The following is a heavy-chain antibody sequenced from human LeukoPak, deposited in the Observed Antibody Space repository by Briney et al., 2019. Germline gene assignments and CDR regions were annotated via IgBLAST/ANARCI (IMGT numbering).Heavy chain of an antibody. D-gene: IGHD2-2*01. CDR2: MNPNSGNT. CDR3: ARRVPAAMDYYMDV. CDR1: GYTFTSYD. Sequence: ASVKVSCKASGYTFTSYDINWVRQATGQGLEWMGWMNPNSGNTGYAQKFQGRVTMTRNTSISTAYMELSSLRSEDTAVYYCARRVPAAMDYYMDVWGKGTTVTISS. J-gene: IGHJ6*03. V-gene: IGHV1-8*01.